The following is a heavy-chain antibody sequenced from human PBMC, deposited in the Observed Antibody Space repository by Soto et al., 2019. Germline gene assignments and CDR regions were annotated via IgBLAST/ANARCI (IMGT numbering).Heavy chain of an antibody. CDR1: GFTFSRYE. CDR2: IHSSGTTI. J-gene: IGHJ3*01. V-gene: IGHV3-48*03. Sequence: EVQLVESGGGLVQPGGSLRLSCAASGFTFSRYEMNWVRQAPGKGLEWISYIHSSGTTIYYADSVKGRFTISRDNAKNSLCLKMNSLSAGDPAVYYCATRSGGGGAFDFWGQGTMVTVSS. CDR3: ATRSGGGGAFDF. D-gene: IGHD3-10*01.